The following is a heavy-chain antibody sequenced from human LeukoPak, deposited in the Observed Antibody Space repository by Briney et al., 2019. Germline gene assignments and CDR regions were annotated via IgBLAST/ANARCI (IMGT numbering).Heavy chain of an antibody. J-gene: IGHJ5*02. CDR1: GFTFSNYG. Sequence: PGGSLRLSFGASGFTFSNYGMLWVRQAPGKGLEWVAFIRYDGNNKLYADSMKGRFTISRDNSKNTLYLQMNSLRPEDTAVYYCAKVLGEYSIRSKPLDTWGQGTLVTVSS. CDR2: IRYDGNNK. D-gene: IGHD6-13*01. CDR3: AKVLGEYSIRSKPLDT. V-gene: IGHV3-30*02.